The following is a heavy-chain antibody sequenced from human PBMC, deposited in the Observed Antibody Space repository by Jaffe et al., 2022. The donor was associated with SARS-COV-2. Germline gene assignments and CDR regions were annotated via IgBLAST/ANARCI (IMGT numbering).Heavy chain of an antibody. J-gene: IGHJ4*02. D-gene: IGHD6-13*01. CDR2: ISGYSGDT. CDR3: AADFYGSSGNLEH. V-gene: IGHV1-18*01. CDR1: GYTFTRSG. Sequence: QVVQSGAEMKKPGASVKVSCKASGYTFTRSGVNWVRQAPGQGLEWMGWISGYSGDTNYAQKFQGRVTMTTDTSTTIAYMELRSLRSDDTAVYFCAADFYGSSGNLEHWGQGTLVTVSS.